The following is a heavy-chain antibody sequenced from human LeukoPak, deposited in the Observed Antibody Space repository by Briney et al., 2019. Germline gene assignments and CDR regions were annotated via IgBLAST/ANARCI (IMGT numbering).Heavy chain of an antibody. J-gene: IGHJ4*02. CDR1: GGTFSSYA. V-gene: IGHV1-2*06. CDR2: INPNSGGT. D-gene: IGHD6-13*01. CDR3: ARVTGSSWSFDY. Sequence: ASVKVSCKASGGTFSSYAISWVRQAPGQGLEWMGRINPNSGGTNYAQKFQGRVTMTRDTSISTAYIELSRLRSDDTAVYYCARVTGSSWSFDYWGQGTLVTVSS.